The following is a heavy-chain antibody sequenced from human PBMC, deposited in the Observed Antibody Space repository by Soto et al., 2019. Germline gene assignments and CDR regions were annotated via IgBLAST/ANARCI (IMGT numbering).Heavy chain of an antibody. J-gene: IGHJ4*02. Sequence: GESLKISCKGSGYSFTSYWIGWVRQMPGKGLEWMGIIYPDDSDTRYSPSFQGQVTISADKSISTAYLQWSSLKASDTAMYYCASFRSGYYDSSGYYSGFDYWGQGTLVTVS. CDR3: ASFRSGYYDSSGYYSGFDY. CDR1: GYSFTSYW. CDR2: IYPDDSDT. V-gene: IGHV5-51*01. D-gene: IGHD3-22*01.